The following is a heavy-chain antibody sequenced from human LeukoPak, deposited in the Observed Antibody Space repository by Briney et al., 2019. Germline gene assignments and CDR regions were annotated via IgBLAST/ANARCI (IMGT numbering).Heavy chain of an antibody. J-gene: IGHJ4*02. Sequence: SETLSLTCAVYGGSFSGYYWSWIREPPGKGLEWIGGINHSGSTNYNPSLKSRVTISVDTSKNQFSLKLSSVTAADTAVYYCARQVDSTRLDFDYWGQGTLVTVSS. CDR3: ARQVDSTRLDFDY. CDR1: GGSFSGYY. V-gene: IGHV4-34*01. D-gene: IGHD2/OR15-2a*01. CDR2: INHSGST.